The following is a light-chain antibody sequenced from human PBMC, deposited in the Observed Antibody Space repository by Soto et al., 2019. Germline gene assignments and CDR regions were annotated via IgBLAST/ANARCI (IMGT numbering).Light chain of an antibody. CDR1: MRDVGAYNL. Sequence: QPVLTQPASVSGSAGQSITISCSGTMRDVGAYNLVSWYQQHPGTAPKLIIYDVRHRPSGIASRFSGSRSGNTASLTISGLHSEDEGDYYCSAYTARSTLVFGGGTKLTVL. CDR2: DVR. V-gene: IGLV2-14*03. CDR3: SAYTARSTLV. J-gene: IGLJ3*02.